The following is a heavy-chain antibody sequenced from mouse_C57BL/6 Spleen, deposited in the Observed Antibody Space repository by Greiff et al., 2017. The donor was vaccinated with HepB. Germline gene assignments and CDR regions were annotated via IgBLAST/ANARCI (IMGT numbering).Heavy chain of an antibody. Sequence: EVKLVESGPGLVKPSQSLSLTCSVTGYSITSGYYWNWIRQFPGNKLEWMGYISYDGSNNYNPSLKNRISITRDTSKNQFFLKLNSVTTEDTATYYCANYYGYDERAYFDYWGQGTTLTVSS. CDR1: GYSITSGYY. CDR2: ISYDGSN. CDR3: ANYYGYDERAYFDY. D-gene: IGHD2-2*01. J-gene: IGHJ2*01. V-gene: IGHV3-6*01.